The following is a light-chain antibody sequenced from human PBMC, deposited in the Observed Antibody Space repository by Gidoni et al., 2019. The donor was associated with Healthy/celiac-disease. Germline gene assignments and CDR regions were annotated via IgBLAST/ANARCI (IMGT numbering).Light chain of an antibody. CDR2: DTS. Sequence: QAVETQEPSLTVSPGGTVTLTCGSTTGAVTSGHYPYWFQQKPGPAPRTLIYDTSNKHSWTPARFSGSLLGGKAALTLSGAQPEDEAEYYCLLSYSGARVFGGGTKLTVL. V-gene: IGLV7-46*01. CDR1: TGAVTSGHY. CDR3: LLSYSGARV. J-gene: IGLJ3*02.